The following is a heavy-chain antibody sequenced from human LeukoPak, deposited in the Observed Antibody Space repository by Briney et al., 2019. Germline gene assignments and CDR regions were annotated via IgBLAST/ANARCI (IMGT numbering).Heavy chain of an antibody. CDR3: ALARSEYHYGMDV. J-gene: IGHJ6*02. Sequence: SQTLSLTCAISGDSVSSISVAWSWIRQPPSRGLEWLGRTYYRSKWYYEYAVSVKGRININPDPSKNQFSLQLNSVTPEDTAVYYCALARSEYHYGMDVWGQGTTVTVSS. CDR2: TYYRSKWYY. V-gene: IGHV6-1*01. CDR1: GDSVSSISVA.